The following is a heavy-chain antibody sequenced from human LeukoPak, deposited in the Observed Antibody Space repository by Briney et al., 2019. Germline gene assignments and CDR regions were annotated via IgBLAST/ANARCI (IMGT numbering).Heavy chain of an antibody. CDR2: ISTGSSFI. J-gene: IGHJ4*02. V-gene: IGHV3-21*01. CDR3: ARTDYYDKSIDY. D-gene: IGHD3-22*01. CDR1: GFTFSSYS. Sequence: GGSLRLSCAASGFTFSSYSMNWVRQAPGKGLEWVSSISTGSSFIYYADSVKGRFTISRDIAKNSLYLQMNSLRAEDTAVYYCARTDYYDKSIDYWGQGTLVTVSS.